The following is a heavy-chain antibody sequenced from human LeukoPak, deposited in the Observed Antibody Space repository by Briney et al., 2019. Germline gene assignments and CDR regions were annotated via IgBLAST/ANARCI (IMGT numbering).Heavy chain of an antibody. CDR2: ISSSGSTI. CDR1: GFTFSDYY. D-gene: IGHD2-15*01. V-gene: IGHV3-11*01. J-gene: IGHJ6*03. Sequence: GGSLRLSCAASGFTFSDYYMSWIRQAPGKGLEWVSYISSSGSTIYYADSVKGRFTISRDNAKNSLYLQMNSLRAEDTAVYYCAKDPAHYYYYMDVWGKGTTVTVSS. CDR3: AKDPAHYYYYMDV.